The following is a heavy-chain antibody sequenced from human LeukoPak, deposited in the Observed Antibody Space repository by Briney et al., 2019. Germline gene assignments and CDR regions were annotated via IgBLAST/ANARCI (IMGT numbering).Heavy chain of an antibody. V-gene: IGHV4-39*01. D-gene: IGHD6-13*01. Sequence: SETLSLTCTVSGGSISSSSHHWGWIRQPPGKGLEWIGSIYDSGSTYYNPPLKSRVTISVDTSKNQFSLKLTSMTAADTAVYYCARHAWGSSWYYWFDPWGQGTLVTVSS. J-gene: IGHJ5*02. CDR1: GGSISSSSHH. CDR3: ARHAWGSSWYYWFDP. CDR2: IYDSGST.